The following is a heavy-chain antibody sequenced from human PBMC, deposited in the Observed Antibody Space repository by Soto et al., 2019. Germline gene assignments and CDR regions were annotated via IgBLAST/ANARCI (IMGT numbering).Heavy chain of an antibody. CDR3: ARDRRIVGATTPYLFDY. CDR2: ISSSSSYI. CDR1: GFTFSSYS. J-gene: IGHJ4*02. Sequence: GGSLRLSCAASGFTFSSYSMNWVRQAPGKGLEWVSSISSSSSYIYYADSVKGRFTISRDNAKNSLYLQMNSLRAEDTAVYYCARDRRIVGATTPYLFDYWGQGTLVTVSS. D-gene: IGHD1-26*01. V-gene: IGHV3-21*01.